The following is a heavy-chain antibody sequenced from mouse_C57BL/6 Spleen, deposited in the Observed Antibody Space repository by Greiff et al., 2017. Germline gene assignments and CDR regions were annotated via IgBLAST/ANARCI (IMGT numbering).Heavy chain of an antibody. V-gene: IGHV1-62-2*01. CDR3: ARHPRGYSSYAMDY. CDR2: FYPGSGST. J-gene: IGHJ4*01. D-gene: IGHD3-1*01. Sequence: QVQLQQPGAELVKPGASVKLSCKASGYTFTEYTIHWVKQRPGLGLAWIGWFYPGSGSTKYNENFKDKATLTADKSSSTAYMELRRLTSEDSAVYFCARHPRGYSSYAMDYWGQGTSVTVSS. CDR1: GYTFTEYT.